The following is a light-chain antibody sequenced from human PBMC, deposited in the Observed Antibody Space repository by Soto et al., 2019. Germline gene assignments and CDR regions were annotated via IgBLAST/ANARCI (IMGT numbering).Light chain of an antibody. CDR1: SSDVGGYNY. CDR2: DVN. V-gene: IGLV2-14*01. J-gene: IGLJ1*01. CDR3: RSYASSSTPYV. Sequence: QSALTQPASVSGSPGQSITISCTGTSSDVGGYNYVSWYQQHPGKAPKLMIYDVNNRPSGVSNRFSGSKSGNTASLTISGLQAEDEGEYYCRSYASSSTPYVFGTGTKLTVL.